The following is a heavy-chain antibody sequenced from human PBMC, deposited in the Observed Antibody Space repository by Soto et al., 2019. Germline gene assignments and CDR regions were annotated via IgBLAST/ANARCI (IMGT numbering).Heavy chain of an antibody. CDR2: IYSDMYT. D-gene: IGHD3-16*01. CDR3: XXXXXXXXAYGAGAFFDY. Sequence: EVQLVESGGDLVQPGRSLRLSCAASGLLVSSNYXXXXXXXXXXGLEWVSVIYSDMYTHYADSVKGRFTISRDNSXXXXXXXXXXXXXXXXXXXXXXXXXXXXXAYGAGAFFDYWGQGTLVTVSS. V-gene: IGHV3-66*01. J-gene: IGHJ4*02. CDR1: GLLVSSNY.